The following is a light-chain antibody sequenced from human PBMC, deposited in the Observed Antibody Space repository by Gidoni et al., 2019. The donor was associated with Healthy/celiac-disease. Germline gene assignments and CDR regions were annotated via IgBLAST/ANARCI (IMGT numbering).Light chain of an antibody. Sequence: EIVLTQSPGTLSLSPGERATLSCRASQSVRSSYLAWYQQKPGQAPRLLIYGASSRATGIPARFSGRGSVTDFTLTISRLEPEDFAVYYCQQYGSSPPWTFGQGTKVEIK. CDR1: QSVRSSY. CDR2: GAS. J-gene: IGKJ1*01. CDR3: QQYGSSPPWT. V-gene: IGKV3-20*01.